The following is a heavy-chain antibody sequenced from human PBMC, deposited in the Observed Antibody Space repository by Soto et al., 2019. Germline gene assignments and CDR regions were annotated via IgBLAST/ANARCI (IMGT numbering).Heavy chain of an antibody. D-gene: IGHD3-22*01. CDR2: ISYDGSNK. Sequence: QVQLVESGGGMVQPGRSLRLSCAASGFTFSSYGMHWVRQAPGKGLEWVAVISYDGSNKYYADSVKGRFTISRDNSKNTLYLHMNSLRAVDTAVYYCAKAYYDSSGYSSWGQGTLVTVSS. CDR1: GFTFSSYG. CDR3: AKAYYDSSGYSS. J-gene: IGHJ4*02. V-gene: IGHV3-30*18.